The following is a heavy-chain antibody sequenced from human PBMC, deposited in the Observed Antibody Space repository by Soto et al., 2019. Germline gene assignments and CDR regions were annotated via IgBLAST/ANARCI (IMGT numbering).Heavy chain of an antibody. CDR2: ISTYNGNT. CDR1: GYTFTSYA. Sequence: ASVKVSCKASGYTFTSYALSWVRHAPGQGLEWMGWISTYNGNTNYAQNLQGRVTMTTDISTNTAYMELRSLRSDDTAVYYCARVVGGIPVAGSWNWFDPWGQGTLVTVSS. CDR3: ARVVGGIPVAGSWNWFDP. D-gene: IGHD6-19*01. V-gene: IGHV1-18*04. J-gene: IGHJ5*02.